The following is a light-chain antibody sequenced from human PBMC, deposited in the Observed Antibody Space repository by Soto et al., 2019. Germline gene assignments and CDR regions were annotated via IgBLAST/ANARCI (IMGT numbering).Light chain of an antibody. CDR3: QQLNSYPRGFT. J-gene: IGKJ3*01. V-gene: IGKV1-9*01. Sequence: IQLTQSPSSLSASVGERVTITCRASQGISSYLAWYQQKPGKAPKLLIYAASTLQSGVPSRFSGSGSGTDFTLTISSLQPEDFATYYCQQLNSYPRGFTFGPGTKVDIK. CDR2: AAS. CDR1: QGISSY.